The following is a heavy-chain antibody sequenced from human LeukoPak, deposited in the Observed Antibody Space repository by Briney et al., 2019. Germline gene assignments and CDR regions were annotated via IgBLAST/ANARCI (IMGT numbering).Heavy chain of an antibody. CDR2: IYYSGST. Sequence: SETLSLTCTVSGGSISSYYWSWIRQPPGKGLEWIGYIYYSGSTNYNPSLKSRVTISVDTSKNQFSLKLSSVTAADTAVYYCARGYSNAYYYGYYYMDVWGKGTTVTVSS. V-gene: IGHV4-59*01. CDR1: GGSISSYY. CDR3: ARGYSNAYYYGYYYMDV. D-gene: IGHD5-12*01. J-gene: IGHJ6*03.